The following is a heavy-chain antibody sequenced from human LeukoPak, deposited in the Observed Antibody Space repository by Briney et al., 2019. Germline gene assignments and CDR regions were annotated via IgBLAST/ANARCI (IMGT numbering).Heavy chain of an antibody. J-gene: IGHJ3*02. V-gene: IGHV4-31*03. Sequence: SQTLSLTCTVSGGSIRSGAYYWSWIRQHPGRGLAWLGYIYYSGSTYYNPSLKSRVTLAADTTNNRFSLKPSFATAAQTAVNGCATNATSGNCGPGAFYTLGERTMCSVSS. CDR2: IYYSGST. D-gene: IGHD1-1*01. CDR1: GGSIRSGAYY. CDR3: ATNATSGNCGPGAFYT.